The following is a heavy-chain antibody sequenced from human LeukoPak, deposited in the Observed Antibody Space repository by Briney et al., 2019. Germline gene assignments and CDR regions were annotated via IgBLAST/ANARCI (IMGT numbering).Heavy chain of an antibody. D-gene: IGHD3-22*01. CDR2: ISGSGGST. CDR3: AKSAYYVASGYYREYYFDY. V-gene: IGHV3-23*01. J-gene: IGHJ4*02. Sequence: GGSLRLSCVSSGFSFSNYAMSWVRQAPGKGLEWVSSISGSGGSTHYADSVKGRFTISRDKTKNTLYLQMNSLRAENTAVYYCAKSAYYVASGYYREYYFDYWGQGTLVTVSS. CDR1: GFSFSNYA.